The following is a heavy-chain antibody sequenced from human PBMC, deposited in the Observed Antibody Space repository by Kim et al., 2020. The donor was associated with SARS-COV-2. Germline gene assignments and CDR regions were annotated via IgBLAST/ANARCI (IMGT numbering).Heavy chain of an antibody. J-gene: IGHJ4*02. V-gene: IGHV3-33*01. Sequence: YYADSVKGRFTISRDKSKNTLYLQMNSLRAEDTAVYYCARDLGAGTELDYWGQGTLVTVSS. D-gene: IGHD6-19*01. CDR3: ARDLGAGTELDY.